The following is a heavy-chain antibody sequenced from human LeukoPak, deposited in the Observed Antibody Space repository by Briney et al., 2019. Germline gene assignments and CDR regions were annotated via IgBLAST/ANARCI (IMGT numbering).Heavy chain of an antibody. V-gene: IGHV1-46*01. CDR2: INPSGGST. CDR1: GYTFTSYY. Sequence: ASVKVSCKASGYTFTSYYMHSVRQAPGQGLEWMGIINPSGGSTSYAQKFQGRVTMTRDTSTSTVYMELSSLRSEDTAVYYCARRAIRRWWFDPWGQGTLVTVSS. CDR3: ARRAIRRWWFDP. D-gene: IGHD4-23*01. J-gene: IGHJ5*02.